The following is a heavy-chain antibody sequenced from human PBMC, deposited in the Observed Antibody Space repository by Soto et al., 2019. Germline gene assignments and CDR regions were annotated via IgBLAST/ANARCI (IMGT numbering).Heavy chain of an antibody. CDR3: ATSQGPSDDYDRGWFDP. CDR1: GGSISSGGYS. CDR2: IYHSGST. D-gene: IGHD3-22*01. Sequence: NPSETLSLTCAVSGGSISSGGYSWSWIRQPPGKGLEWIGYIYHSGSTYYNPSLKSRVTISVDRSKNQFSLKLSSVTAADTAVYYCATSQGPSDDYDRGWFDPWGQGTLVTVSS. V-gene: IGHV4-30-2*01. J-gene: IGHJ5*02.